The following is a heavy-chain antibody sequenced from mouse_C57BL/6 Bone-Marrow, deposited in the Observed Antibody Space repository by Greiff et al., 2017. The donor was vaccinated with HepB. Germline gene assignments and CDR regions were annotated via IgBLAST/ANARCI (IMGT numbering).Heavy chain of an antibody. J-gene: IGHJ1*03. CDR1: GFTFSSYA. CDR3: ATTVVANFDV. Sequence: DVKLVESGGDLVKPGGSLKLSCAASGFTFSSYAMSWVRQTPEKRLEWVATISDGGSYTYYPDNVKGRFTISRDNAKNNLYLQMSHLKSEDTAMYYCATTVVANFDVWGTGTTVTVSS. D-gene: IGHD1-1*01. CDR2: ISDGGSYT. V-gene: IGHV5-4*03.